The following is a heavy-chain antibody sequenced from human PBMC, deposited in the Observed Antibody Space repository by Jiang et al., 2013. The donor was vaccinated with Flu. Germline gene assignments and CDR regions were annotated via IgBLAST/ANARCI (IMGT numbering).Heavy chain of an antibody. Sequence: GAEVKKPGASVKVSCKASGYTFTTYGVSWVRQAPGQGLEWMGWISANNDNTNYAQKVQGRVTMTTDTSTSTAYMELRSLRSDDTAIYYCASGREWGYYGSVYDYWGQGTLVTVSS. CDR2: ISANNDNT. J-gene: IGHJ4*02. CDR3: ASGREWGYYGSVYDY. CDR1: GYTFTTYG. V-gene: IGHV1-18*01. D-gene: IGHD3-10*01.